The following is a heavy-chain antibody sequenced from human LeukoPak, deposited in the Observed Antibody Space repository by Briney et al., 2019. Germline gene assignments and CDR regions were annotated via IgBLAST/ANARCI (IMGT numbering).Heavy chain of an antibody. D-gene: IGHD2-15*01. V-gene: IGHV1-2*02. J-gene: IGHJ4*02. CDR2: INPNSVDT. CDR1: GYTLTDYY. CDR3: AGEYCSGGSCRQGFDY. Sequence: PKASAKVSCKASGYTLTDYYMHLVRQAPGQRLEWIGWINPNSVDTNHAQNFQSRVTLNRDTCISTAYMELSSLRSDDSAVYYCAGEYCSGGSCRQGFDYWGQGTLVTVSS.